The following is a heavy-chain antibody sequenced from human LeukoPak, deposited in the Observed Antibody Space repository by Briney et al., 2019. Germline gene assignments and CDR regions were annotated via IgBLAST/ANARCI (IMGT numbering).Heavy chain of an antibody. CDR2: IYHSGST. CDR3: ARRASGSSPFDY. D-gene: IGHD1-26*01. CDR1: GYSISSGYY. Sequence: SETLSLTCTVSGYSISSGYYWGWIRQPPGKGLEWIGSIYHSGSTYYNPSLKSRVTISVDTSKNQFSLKLSSVTAADTAVYYCARRASGSSPFDYWGQGTLVTVSS. V-gene: IGHV4-38-2*02. J-gene: IGHJ4*02.